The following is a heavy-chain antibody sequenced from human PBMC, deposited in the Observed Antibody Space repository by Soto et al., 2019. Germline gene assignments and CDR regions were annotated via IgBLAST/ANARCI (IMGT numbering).Heavy chain of an antibody. CDR1: GYTFTSYG. Sequence: QVQLVQSGAEVKKPGASVKVSCKASGYTFTSYGISWVRQAPGQGLGWLGWISAYNGNTNYAQKLQGRVTMTTDTSTSTAYMELRSLRSDDTAVYYCARVPETWIQLWLLSDYWGQGTLVTVSS. CDR2: ISAYNGNT. V-gene: IGHV1-18*04. CDR3: ARVPETWIQLWLLSDY. J-gene: IGHJ4*02. D-gene: IGHD5-18*01.